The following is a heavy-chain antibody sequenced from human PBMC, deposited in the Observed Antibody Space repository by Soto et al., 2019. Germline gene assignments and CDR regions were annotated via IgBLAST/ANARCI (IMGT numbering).Heavy chain of an antibody. Sequence: EGQLLQSGGGLVQPGASLRLSCAASGFTFSSSGMSWVRQAPGKGLEWVSSISIRGDYRYYADSVKGRFTISRDNSKNTLYLQMSSLTAEDTALYHCATHGGFDFWGQGTMVAVSS. CDR1: GFTFSSSG. J-gene: IGHJ3*01. V-gene: IGHV3-23*01. CDR2: ISIRGDYR. D-gene: IGHD4-17*01. CDR3: ATHGGFDF.